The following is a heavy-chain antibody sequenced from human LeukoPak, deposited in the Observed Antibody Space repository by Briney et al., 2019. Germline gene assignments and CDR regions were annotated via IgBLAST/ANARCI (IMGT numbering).Heavy chain of an antibody. D-gene: IGHD2-2*01. V-gene: IGHV3-7*01. J-gene: IGHJ4*02. CDR2: IKLDGGEK. CDR3: VKDPSPYCSSTSCYGREPFDY. Sequence: GGSLRLSCAASGFTFSSYWMSWVRQAPGKGLEWVANIKLDGGEKYYVDSVKGRFTISRDNANNSLFLQMNSLRAEDTAVYYCVKDPSPYCSSTSCYGREPFDYWGQGTLVTVSS. CDR1: GFTFSSYW.